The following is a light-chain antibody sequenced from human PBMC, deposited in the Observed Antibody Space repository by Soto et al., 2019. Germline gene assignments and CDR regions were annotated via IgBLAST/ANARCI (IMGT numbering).Light chain of an antibody. J-gene: IGKJ3*01. Sequence: EIVLTQSPGTLSLSPGERDTLSCRASQSISDIYFAWYQQRPGQAPRLLIYGISSRATGIPDRFTGSGSGTDFTFTISSLEPEDFAVYYCQQYGTSPITFGPGTKVDIK. V-gene: IGKV3-20*01. CDR1: QSISDIY. CDR2: GIS. CDR3: QQYGTSPIT.